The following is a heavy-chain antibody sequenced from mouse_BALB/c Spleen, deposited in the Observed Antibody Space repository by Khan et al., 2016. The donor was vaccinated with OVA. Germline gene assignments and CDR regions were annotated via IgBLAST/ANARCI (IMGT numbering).Heavy chain of an antibody. J-gene: IGHJ2*01. V-gene: IGHV2-9*02. Sequence: QVQLKESGPGLVAPSQSLSITCTVSGFSLTSYGVHWVRQPPGKGLEWLGVIWAGGSTNYNSALMSRLSISTDNSTSHVFLKMNRLQTDDTAMYYCARLEDIGGQGTTLTVSS. D-gene: IGHD1-3*01. CDR3: ARLEDI. CDR1: GFSLTSYG. CDR2: IWAGGST.